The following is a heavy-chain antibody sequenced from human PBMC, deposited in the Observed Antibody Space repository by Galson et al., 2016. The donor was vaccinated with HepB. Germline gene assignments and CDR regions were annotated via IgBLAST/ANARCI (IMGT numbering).Heavy chain of an antibody. D-gene: IGHD2-15*01. Sequence: SLRLSCAASGFTVSDTFVSWVRQAPGKGLEWVSVIYSGGDTYSADSVKGRFVISRDNSKNTVYLQMNGLRLDDTAVYFCARGSVAPMDVWGQGDPVTVSS. CDR1: GFTVSDTF. CDR3: ARGSVAPMDV. CDR2: IYSGGDT. J-gene: IGHJ6*02. V-gene: IGHV3-66*01.